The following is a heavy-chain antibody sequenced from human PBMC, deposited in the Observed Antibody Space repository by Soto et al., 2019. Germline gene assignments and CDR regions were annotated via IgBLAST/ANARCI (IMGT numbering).Heavy chain of an antibody. CDR2: INAGNGNT. J-gene: IGHJ4*02. CDR1: GYTFTSYA. Sequence: QVQLVQSGAEEKKPGASVKVSCKASGYTFTSYAMHWVRQAPRQRLEWMGWINAGNGNTKYSQKFQGRVTITRDTSESTAYMELSSLRYEDTAVYYCARSIVVVTALDYWGQGTLVTVSS. D-gene: IGHD2-21*02. V-gene: IGHV1-3*05. CDR3: ARSIVVVTALDY.